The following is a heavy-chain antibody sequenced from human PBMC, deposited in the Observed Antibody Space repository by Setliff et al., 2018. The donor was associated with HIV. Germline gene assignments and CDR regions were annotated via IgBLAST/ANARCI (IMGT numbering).Heavy chain of an antibody. V-gene: IGHV3-7*01. CDR3: AKDTGGSLDY. J-gene: IGHJ4*02. CDR1: GFSFSTSW. D-gene: IGHD2-15*01. CDR2: IKGDGSER. Sequence: GGSLRLSCAASGFSFSTSWMAWVRQAPGKGLEWVANIKGDGSERYYVGSVKGRFTISRDNAKNSLYLQMNSLRAEDTAVYYCAKDTGGSLDYWGQVTLVTVSS.